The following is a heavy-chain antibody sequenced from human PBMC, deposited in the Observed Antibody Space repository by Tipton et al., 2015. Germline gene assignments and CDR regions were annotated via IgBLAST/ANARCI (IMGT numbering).Heavy chain of an antibody. CDR1: GYSFTSYW. J-gene: IGHJ4*02. V-gene: IGHV5-51*01. CDR2: IYPGDSDT. CDR3: ARLMFYDSVWGTYPQGYFDY. Sequence: VQLVQSGAEVKKPGESLKISCKGSGYSFTSYWIVWVRQMPGKGLEWMGIIYPGDSDTRYSPSFQGQVTISADKSISTAYLQWSSLKASDTAMYYCARLMFYDSVWGTYPQGYFDYWGQGTLVTVSS. D-gene: IGHD3-16*02.